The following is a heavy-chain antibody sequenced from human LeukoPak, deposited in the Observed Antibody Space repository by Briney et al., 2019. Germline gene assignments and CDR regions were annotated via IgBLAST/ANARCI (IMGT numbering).Heavy chain of an antibody. CDR1: GFSFTDYY. Sequence: PGGSLRLSCEASGFSFTDYYVTWIRQAPGKGLEWVSFISRTGHSTYYGDSVAGRFTISRDTAKNSLFLQMTRLRAEDTAVYYCARAGDSGDFPLGYFYYVDLGAKGTTVTVSS. CDR2: ISRTGHST. J-gene: IGHJ6*03. CDR3: ARAGDSGDFPLGYFYYVDL. V-gene: IGHV3-11*01. D-gene: IGHD4-17*01.